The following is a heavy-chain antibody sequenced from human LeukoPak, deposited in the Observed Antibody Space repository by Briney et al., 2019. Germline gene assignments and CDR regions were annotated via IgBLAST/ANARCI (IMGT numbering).Heavy chain of an antibody. CDR3: ARERYYDSIIDY. D-gene: IGHD3-22*01. CDR1: GGTISSGDYY. J-gene: IGHJ4*02. Sequence: SETLSLTCTVAGGTISSGDYYWSWIRQPPGKGLEWIGYIYYSGSTYYNPSLKSRVTISVDTSKNQFSLKLSSVTAADTAVYYCARERYYDSIIDYWGQGTLVTVSS. CDR2: IYYSGST. V-gene: IGHV4-30-4*01.